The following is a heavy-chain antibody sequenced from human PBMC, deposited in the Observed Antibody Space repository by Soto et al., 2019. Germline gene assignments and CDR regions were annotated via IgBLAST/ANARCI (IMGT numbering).Heavy chain of an antibody. CDR1: GYTFSSNG. J-gene: IGHJ4*02. Sequence: ASVKVSCKASGYTFSSNGVSWVRQAPGQGLEWMGWISTFNGNAHYAQKFQGRVTMTTDTSTNTAYMELTSLSSDDTAVYYCARLHGYSSGWYDYWGQGTLVTVSS. V-gene: IGHV1-18*04. CDR2: ISTFNGNA. CDR3: ARLHGYSSGWYDY. D-gene: IGHD6-19*01.